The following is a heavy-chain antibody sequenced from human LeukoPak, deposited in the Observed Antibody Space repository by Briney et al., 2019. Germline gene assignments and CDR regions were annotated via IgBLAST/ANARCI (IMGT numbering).Heavy chain of an antibody. CDR1: GYTFTSYG. J-gene: IGHJ6*03. Sequence: ASVKVSCKASGYTFTSYGISWVRQAPGQGLEWMGWISAYNGKTNYAQKLQGRVTMTTDTSTSTAYMELRSLRSDDTAVYYCARGVVSGWRLGYYYYMDVWGKGTTVTVSS. D-gene: IGHD6-19*01. CDR3: ARGVVSGWRLGYYYYMDV. CDR2: ISAYNGKT. V-gene: IGHV1-18*01.